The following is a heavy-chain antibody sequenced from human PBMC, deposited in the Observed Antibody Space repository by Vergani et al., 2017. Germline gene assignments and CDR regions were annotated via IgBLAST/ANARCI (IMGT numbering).Heavy chain of an antibody. V-gene: IGHV3-48*01. CDR3: ARAPYSDYLDYYYYYYMDV. Sequence: EVQLVESGGGLVQPGGSLRLSCAASGFTFSSYSMNWVRQAPGKGLEWVSYISSSSSTIYYADSVKGRFTISRDNAKNSLYLQMNSLRAEDTAVYYCARAPYSDYLDYYYYYYMDVWGKGTTVTVSS. D-gene: IGHD4-11*01. CDR1: GFTFSSYS. J-gene: IGHJ6*03. CDR2: ISSSSSTI.